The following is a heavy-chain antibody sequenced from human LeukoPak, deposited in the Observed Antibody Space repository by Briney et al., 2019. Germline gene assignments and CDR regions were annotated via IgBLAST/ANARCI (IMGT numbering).Heavy chain of an antibody. CDR3: ASDSYSRSSCDHWYFDL. J-gene: IGHJ2*01. CDR1: GGTFSSYA. V-gene: IGHV1-69*05. CDR2: IIHMFGKE. Sequence: ASEKVSCKASGGTFSSYAISWVRQAPGQGLEWMGGIIHMFGKENYAQKSQGRVTIHTDESMSTDYMELNSLRYEDTAVYDCASDSYSRSSCDHWYFDLWGRGTLVTVSS. D-gene: IGHD6-6*01.